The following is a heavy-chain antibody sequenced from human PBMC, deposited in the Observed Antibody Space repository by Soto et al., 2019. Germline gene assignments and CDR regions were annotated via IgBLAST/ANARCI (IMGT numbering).Heavy chain of an antibody. Sequence: SETLSLTCAVYGGSFSGYYWSWIRQPPGKWLEWIGEINHSGSTNYNPSLKSRVTISVDTSKNQFSLKLSSVTAADTAVYYCARGGRTYPTITMVRGANWFDPWGQGTMVTVSS. CDR3: ARGGRTYPTITMVRGANWFDP. J-gene: IGHJ5*02. CDR1: GGSFSGYY. D-gene: IGHD3-10*01. CDR2: INHSGST. V-gene: IGHV4-34*01.